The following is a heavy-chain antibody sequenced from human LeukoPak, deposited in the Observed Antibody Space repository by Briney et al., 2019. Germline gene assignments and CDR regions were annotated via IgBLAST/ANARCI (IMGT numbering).Heavy chain of an antibody. CDR3: ARGIGHYYYYMDV. CDR1: GGSISSGTYY. CDR2: IYTSGST. V-gene: IGHV4-61*02. J-gene: IGHJ6*03. D-gene: IGHD3-16*02. Sequence: PSETLSLTCTVSGGSISSGTYYWSWIRQPAGKGLEWIGRIYTSGSTKYNPSLKSRVSILVDTSKKQFSLKLSSVTAADTAVYYCARGIGHYYYYMDVWGTGTTVTVSS.